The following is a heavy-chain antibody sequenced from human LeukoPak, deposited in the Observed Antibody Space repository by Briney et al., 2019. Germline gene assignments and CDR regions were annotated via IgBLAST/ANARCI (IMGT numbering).Heavy chain of an antibody. D-gene: IGHD3-10*01. J-gene: IGHJ4*02. CDR3: ARNHIVTGTYFDS. V-gene: IGHV4-4*07. Sequence: SETLSLTCTVSGGSISSYYWNWIRQPAGKGLEWIGRIYASGYTEHNPSLQTRVTMSVDTSKNEFSLKVDTVTAADTAVYFCARNHIVTGTYFDSWGQGILVTVSS. CDR2: IYASGYT. CDR1: GGSISSYY.